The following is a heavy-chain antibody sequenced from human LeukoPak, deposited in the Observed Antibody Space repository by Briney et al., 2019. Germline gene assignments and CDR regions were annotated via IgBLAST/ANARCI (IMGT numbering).Heavy chain of an antibody. D-gene: IGHD3-3*01. CDR2: IIPILGIA. V-gene: IGHV1-69*04. Sequence: GSSVKVSCKASGGTFSSYAISWVRQAPGQGLEWMGRIIPILGIANYAQKFQGRVTITADKSTSTAYMELSSLRSEDTAVYYCARSRGYDFWSGYHNFDYWGQGTLVTVSS. CDR1: GGTFSSYA. J-gene: IGHJ4*02. CDR3: ARSRGYDFWSGYHNFDY.